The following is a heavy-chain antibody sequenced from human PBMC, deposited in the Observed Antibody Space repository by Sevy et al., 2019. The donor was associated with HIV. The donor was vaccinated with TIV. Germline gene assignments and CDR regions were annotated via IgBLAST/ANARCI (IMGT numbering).Heavy chain of an antibody. V-gene: IGHV1-2*02. CDR3: VRDDRDGYFEY. CDR1: GYTFTGYY. Sequence: ASVKVSCKASGYTFTGYYMHWMRQAPGQRLEWMGWINPHSGGPTSAPKFQGRVTLTRDTSISTVYMDLSRLKSDDTAVSYCVRDDRDGYFEYWGQGTLVTVSS. J-gene: IGHJ4*02. CDR2: INPHSGGP.